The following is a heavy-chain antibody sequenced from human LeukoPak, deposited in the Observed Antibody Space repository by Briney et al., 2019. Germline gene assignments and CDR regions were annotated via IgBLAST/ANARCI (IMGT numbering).Heavy chain of an antibody. Sequence: GGSLRLSCAASGFTFSTYAMSWVRQAPGKGLDWVSAISVSGGSTYYADSVKGRFTISRDNSKNTLYLQMNSLTAEDTALYYCAKDLYDFWSGYWGVIDYWGQGTLVTVSS. D-gene: IGHD3-3*01. J-gene: IGHJ4*02. CDR3: AKDLYDFWSGYWGVIDY. CDR2: ISVSGGST. CDR1: GFTFSTYA. V-gene: IGHV3-23*01.